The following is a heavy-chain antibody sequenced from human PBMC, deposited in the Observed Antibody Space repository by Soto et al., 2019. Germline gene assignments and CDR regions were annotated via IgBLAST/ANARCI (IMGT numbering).Heavy chain of an antibody. CDR2: TYYRSKWYN. CDR1: GDSVSSNSAA. CDR3: ASSHGDYLQYYYGMDV. J-gene: IGHJ6*02. V-gene: IGHV6-1*01. Sequence: SQTLSLTCAISGDSVSSNSAAWNWIRQSPSRGLEWLGRTYYRSKWYNDYAVSVKSRITINPDTSKNQFSLQLNSVTPEDTAVYYCASSHGDYLQYYYGMDVWSQGTTVTVSS. D-gene: IGHD4-17*01.